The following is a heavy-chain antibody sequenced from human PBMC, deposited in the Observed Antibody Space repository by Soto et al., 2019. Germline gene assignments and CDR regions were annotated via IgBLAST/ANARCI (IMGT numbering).Heavy chain of an antibody. V-gene: IGHV1-18*01. CDR2: ISAYNGNT. CDR3: ARVIRWFGESYGMDV. CDR1: GYTFTSYG. Sequence: ASVKVSCKASGYTFTSYGISWVRQAPGQGLEWMGWISAYNGNTNYAQKLQGRVTMTTDTSTSTAYMELRSLRSDDTAVYYCARVIRWFGESYGMDVWGQGTTVTVSS. D-gene: IGHD3-10*01. J-gene: IGHJ6*02.